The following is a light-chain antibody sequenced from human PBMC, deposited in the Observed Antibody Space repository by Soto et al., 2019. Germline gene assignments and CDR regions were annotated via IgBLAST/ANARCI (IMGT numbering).Light chain of an antibody. CDR1: QSIGTW. CDR3: QQYDDYPLT. Sequence: DIQMTQSPSTLSASVGDRVTITCRASQSIGTWLAWYQQKPGKAPKLLIYRASNLESGVPSSFSGSGSGTEFSLTISSLQPEDFATYFCQQYDDYPLTFGGGTKVEIK. J-gene: IGKJ4*01. V-gene: IGKV1-5*03. CDR2: RAS.